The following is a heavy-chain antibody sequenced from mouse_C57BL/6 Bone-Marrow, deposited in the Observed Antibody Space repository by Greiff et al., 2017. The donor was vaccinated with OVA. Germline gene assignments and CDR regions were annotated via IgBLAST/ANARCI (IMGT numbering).Heavy chain of an antibody. V-gene: IGHV1-82*01. CDR1: GYAFSSSW. D-gene: IGHD1-1*01. CDR3: ARKNYYGSGD. Sequence: QVHLQQSGPELVKPGASVKISCKASGYAFSSSWMNWVKQRPGKGLEWIGRIYPGDGDTNYNGKFKGKATLTADKSSSTAYMQLSSLTSEDSAVYFCARKNYYGSGDWGQGTTLTVSS. J-gene: IGHJ2*01. CDR2: IYPGDGDT.